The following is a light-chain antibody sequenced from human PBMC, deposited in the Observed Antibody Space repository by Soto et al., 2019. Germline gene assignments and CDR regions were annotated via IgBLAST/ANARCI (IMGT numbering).Light chain of an antibody. CDR3: QQYAESPLT. J-gene: IGKJ4*01. CDR1: QSIGKSY. CDR2: GAS. Sequence: VLTQSPGTVSLSPGESATLSCRASQSIGKSYLAWFQHKPGQAPRLLIYGASTTATGIPDRFRGSGSWTDFTLTVSRLESEDFAVYYCQQYAESPLTFGGGTKVEIK. V-gene: IGKV3-20*01.